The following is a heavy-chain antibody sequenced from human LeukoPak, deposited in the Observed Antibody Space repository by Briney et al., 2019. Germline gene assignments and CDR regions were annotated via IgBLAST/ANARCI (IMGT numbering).Heavy chain of an antibody. CDR2: ITSTSSYI. J-gene: IGHJ5*01. Sequence: GGSLRLSCAASGFTFSNYNMNWVRQAPGKGLEWVSSITSTSSYIYYADSVKGRFTISRDNAKNSLYLQMNSLRAEDTAVYYCARTREQLWFDYWGQGTLVTVSS. V-gene: IGHV3-21*01. D-gene: IGHD5-18*01. CDR1: GFTFSNYN. CDR3: ARTREQLWFDY.